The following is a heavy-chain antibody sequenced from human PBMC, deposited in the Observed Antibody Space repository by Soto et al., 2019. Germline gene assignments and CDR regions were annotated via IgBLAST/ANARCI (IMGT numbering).Heavy chain of an antibody. Sequence: KTSETLSLTCTVSGGSISSYYWSWIRQPPGKGLEWIGYIYYSGSTNYNPSLKSRVTISVDTSKNQFSLKLSSVTAADTAVYYCARGVSIAARQGFDYWGQGTLVTV. D-gene: IGHD6-6*01. V-gene: IGHV4-59*01. CDR2: IYYSGST. J-gene: IGHJ4*02. CDR3: ARGVSIAARQGFDY. CDR1: GGSISSYY.